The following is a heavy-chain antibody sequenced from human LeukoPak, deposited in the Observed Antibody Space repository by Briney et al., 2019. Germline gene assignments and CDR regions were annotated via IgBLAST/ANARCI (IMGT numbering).Heavy chain of an antibody. CDR1: GFTFTNYA. Sequence: GGSLRLSCAASGFTFTNYAMTWVRQAPGKGLEWVSTISNGAAGTFYADSVKGRFTISGDNSRNTVYLQMNSLRAEDTAVYYCAKAVESGGLFDSWGQGTLVTVSS. J-gene: IGHJ4*02. CDR3: AKAVESGGLFDS. V-gene: IGHV3-23*01. D-gene: IGHD4-23*01. CDR2: ISNGAAGT.